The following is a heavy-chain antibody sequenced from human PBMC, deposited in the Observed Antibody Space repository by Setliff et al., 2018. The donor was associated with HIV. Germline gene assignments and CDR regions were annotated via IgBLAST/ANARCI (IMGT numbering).Heavy chain of an antibody. CDR3: ARGAYRRRDGGTYFYQFDF. Sequence: GASVKVSCKASGGTFSSYAISWVRQAPGQGLEWMGGIIPIVDIAKYAQKFQDRVTITADKFTSTAFMELSSLRSEDTAVYYCARGAYRRRDGGTYFYQFDFWGRGTLVTVSS. V-gene: IGHV1-69*10. CDR1: GGTFSSYA. J-gene: IGHJ4*02. D-gene: IGHD1-26*01. CDR2: IIPIVDIA.